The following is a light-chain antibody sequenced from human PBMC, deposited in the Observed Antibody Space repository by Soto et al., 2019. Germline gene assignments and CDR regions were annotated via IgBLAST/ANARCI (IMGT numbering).Light chain of an antibody. CDR2: HVT. CDR1: SSDVGAYNY. CDR3: CSYTTSNTFV. V-gene: IGLV2-14*01. J-gene: IGLJ1*01. Sequence: QSALTQPASVSGSLGQSITISCSGTSSDVGAYNYVSWYQQYPGKAPKLMIYHVTDRPSGVSNRFSGSKSGNTASLTISGLQAEDEADYYCCSYTTSNTFVFGNGTQVTVL.